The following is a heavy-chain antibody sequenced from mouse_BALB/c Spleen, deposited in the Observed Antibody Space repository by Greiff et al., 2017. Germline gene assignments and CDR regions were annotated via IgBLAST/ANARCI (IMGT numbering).Heavy chain of an antibody. CDR3: ARRTTVRDFDY. CDR1: GYTFSSYW. J-gene: IGHJ2*01. D-gene: IGHD1-1*01. Sequence: VQLQQSGAELMKPGASVKISCKATGYTFSSYWIEWVKQRPGHGLEWIGEILPGSGSTNYNEKFKGKATFTADTSSNTAYMQLSSLTSEDSAVYYCARRTTVRDFDYWGQGTTLTVSS. V-gene: IGHV1-9*01. CDR2: ILPGSGST.